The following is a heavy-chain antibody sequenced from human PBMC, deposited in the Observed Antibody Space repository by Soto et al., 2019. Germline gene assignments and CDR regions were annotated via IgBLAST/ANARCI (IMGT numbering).Heavy chain of an antibody. V-gene: IGHV4-39*01. Sequence: PSETLSLTCTVSGGSISSDIHYWGWIRQPPGKGLEWIGTIYYSGRTYYNPSLRSRVTISLDTSKNQFSLGLTSVTAADTAIYYCARHTDCGSGSSCLGSDNMDTDAFDIWAQGTMVTVSS. J-gene: IGHJ3*02. CDR1: GGSISSDIHY. CDR2: IYYSGRT. CDR3: ARHTDCGSGSSCLGSDNMDTDAFDI. D-gene: IGHD3-10*01.